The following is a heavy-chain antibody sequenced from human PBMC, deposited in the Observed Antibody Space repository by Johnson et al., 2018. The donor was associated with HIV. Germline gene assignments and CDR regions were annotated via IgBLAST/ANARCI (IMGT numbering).Heavy chain of an antibody. CDR1: GFIFGMFS. J-gene: IGHJ3*02. CDR3: ARDLIKQQFLEWLSEGYGVFDI. CDR2: IKQDGSEK. D-gene: IGHD3-3*01. Sequence: VQLVESGGGLVQPGGSLRLSCAASGFIFGMFSMRWVRQAPGRGLERVANIKQDGSEKYYVDSVKGRFTISRDNAKNSLYLQTNSLRAEDTAVYYCARDLIKQQFLEWLSEGYGVFDIWGQGTMVTVSS. V-gene: IGHV3-7*01.